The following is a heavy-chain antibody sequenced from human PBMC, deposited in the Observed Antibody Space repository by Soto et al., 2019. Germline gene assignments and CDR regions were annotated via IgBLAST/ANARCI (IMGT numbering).Heavy chain of an antibody. CDR1: GFTFRNYD. CDR2: ISAAGDP. V-gene: IGHV3-13*05. CDR3: ARTDRDFYGLDV. Sequence: EVQLVEAGGGLVQPGGYLRLSCGASGFTFRNYDMHWFSQGTGKGLEWVSGISAAGDPDYADSVDGRFTISRENAQNSFFLQMNSLRVGDTAVYYCARTDRDFYGLDVWGQGTTVIVSS. J-gene: IGHJ6*02.